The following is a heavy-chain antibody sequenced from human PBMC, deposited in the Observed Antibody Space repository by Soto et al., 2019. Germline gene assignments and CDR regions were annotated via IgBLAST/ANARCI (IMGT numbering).Heavy chain of an antibody. V-gene: IGHV3-33*01. CDR2: IWYDGSNK. CDR1: GFTFSSYG. D-gene: IGHD3-3*01. CDR3: AREWYYDFWSGYYSPEFYYYYGMDV. Sequence: EGSLRLSCAASGFTFSSYGMHWVRQAPGKGLEWVAVIWYDGSNKYYADSVKGRFTISRDNSKNTLYLQMNSLRAEDTAVYYCAREWYYDFWSGYYSPEFYYYYGMDVWGQGTTVTVSS. J-gene: IGHJ6*02.